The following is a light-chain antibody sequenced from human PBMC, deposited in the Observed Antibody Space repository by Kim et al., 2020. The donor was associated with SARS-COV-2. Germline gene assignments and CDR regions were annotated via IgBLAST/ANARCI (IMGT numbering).Light chain of an antibody. CDR3: QQYNNWLI. V-gene: IGKV3-15*01. CDR1: QSVSNN. J-gene: IGKJ4*01. CDR2: GAY. Sequence: SVPPGERVTLSCRGSQSVSNNLAVYRQKPGQAPRLLIYGAYTRATGVPVRFSGSGSGTEFTLTSSSLQYEDFAVYYCQQYNNWLIFGGGTKVDIK.